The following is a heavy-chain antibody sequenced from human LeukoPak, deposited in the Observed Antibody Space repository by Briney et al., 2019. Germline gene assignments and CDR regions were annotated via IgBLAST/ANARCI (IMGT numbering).Heavy chain of an antibody. V-gene: IGHV3-21*01. CDR1: GFTFSSYS. J-gene: IGHJ4*02. Sequence: PGGSLRLSCAASGFTFSSYSMNWVRQAPGKGLEWVSSISSSSSYRYYADSVKGRFTISRDNAKNSLYLQMNSLRAEDTAVYYFARASAVAGTRHYWGKGTLVTVSS. D-gene: IGHD6-19*01. CDR3: ARASAVAGTRHY. CDR2: ISSSSSYR.